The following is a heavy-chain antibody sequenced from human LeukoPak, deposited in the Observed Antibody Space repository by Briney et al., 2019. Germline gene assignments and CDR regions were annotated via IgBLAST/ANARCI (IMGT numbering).Heavy chain of an antibody. CDR1: GFTFSSYS. Sequence: PGGSLRLSCAASGFTFSSYSMNWVRQAPGKGLEWVSSISSSSSYIYYADSVKGRFTISRDNAKNSLYLQMNSLRAEDTAVYYCARQKTDCSSTSCHIYSDYWGQEPWSPSPQ. J-gene: IGHJ4*01. V-gene: IGHV3-21*01. D-gene: IGHD2-2*02. CDR2: ISSSSSYI. CDR3: ARQKTDCSSTSCHIYSDY.